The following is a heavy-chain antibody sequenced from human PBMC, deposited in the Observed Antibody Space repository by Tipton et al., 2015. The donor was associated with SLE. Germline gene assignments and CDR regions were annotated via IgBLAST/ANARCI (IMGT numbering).Heavy chain of an antibody. J-gene: IGHJ4*02. CDR3: ARSMLTTKRVFDY. V-gene: IGHV4-59*01. Sequence: GLVKPSETLYLTCTVSGDSISDYYWSWIRQPPGKGLEWIAYIDNSGTTKYNPSLKSRVTISVDTSKNQFSLSVNSVTAADTAVYYCARSMLTTKRVFDYWGQGTLVTVSS. CDR1: GDSISDYY. D-gene: IGHD3-16*01. CDR2: IDNSGTT.